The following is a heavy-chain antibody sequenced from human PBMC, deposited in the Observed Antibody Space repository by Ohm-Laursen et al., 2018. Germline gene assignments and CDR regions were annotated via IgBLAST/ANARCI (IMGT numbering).Heavy chain of an antibody. J-gene: IGHJ2*01. CDR3: ARERAYDTGWYFDL. Sequence: SLRLSCTASGFTFSDYFMTWIRQAPGKGLEWVSYIGSSGSDIYYADSVKGRFTISRGNAKNSLYLQMNSLRAEDTAVYYCARERAYDTGWYFDLWGRGTLVIVSS. V-gene: IGHV3-11*01. CDR1: GFTFSDYF. CDR2: IGSSGSDI. D-gene: IGHD3-22*01.